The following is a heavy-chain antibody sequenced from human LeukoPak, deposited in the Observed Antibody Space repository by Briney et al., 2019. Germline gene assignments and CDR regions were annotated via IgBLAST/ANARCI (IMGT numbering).Heavy chain of an antibody. CDR1: GFTVSSNY. Sequence: GGSLRLSCAASGFTVSSNYMSWVRQAPGKGLEWVSVIYSGGSTYYADSVKGRFTISRDNSKNTLYLQMNSLRAEDTAIYYCAKRNLRAVAPGYWGQGTLVTVSS. CDR2: IYSGGST. D-gene: IGHD6-19*01. V-gene: IGHV3-53*01. CDR3: AKRNLRAVAPGY. J-gene: IGHJ4*02.